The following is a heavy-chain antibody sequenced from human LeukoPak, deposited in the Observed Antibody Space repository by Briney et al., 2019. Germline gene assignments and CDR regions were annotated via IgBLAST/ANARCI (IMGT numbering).Heavy chain of an antibody. CDR3: ARVRQYCGGDCYIEDAFDI. J-gene: IGHJ3*02. Sequence: ASVKVSCKASGYTFTSYGISWVRQAPGQGLECMGWITAYNGNTSYAQELQGRVTRTTDTSTSTAYMELRSLRSDDTAVYYCARVRQYCGGDCYIEDAFDIWGQGTMVTVSS. CDR2: ITAYNGNT. CDR1: GYTFTSYG. V-gene: IGHV1-18*01. D-gene: IGHD2-21*02.